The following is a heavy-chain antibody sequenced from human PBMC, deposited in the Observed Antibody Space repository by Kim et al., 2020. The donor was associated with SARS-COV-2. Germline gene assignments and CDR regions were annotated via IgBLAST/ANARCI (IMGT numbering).Heavy chain of an antibody. V-gene: IGHV3-48*02. J-gene: IGHJ4*02. CDR2: ISSSSNTI. Sequence: GGSLRLSCAASGFTFSSYSMNWVRQAPGKGLEWVSYISSSSNTIYYADSVKGRFTISRDDARDSLYLQMNSLRDEDTAVYYCARPYNWNDHFDYWGQGTLVTVSS. CDR1: GFTFSSYS. CDR3: ARPYNWNDHFDY. D-gene: IGHD1-1*01.